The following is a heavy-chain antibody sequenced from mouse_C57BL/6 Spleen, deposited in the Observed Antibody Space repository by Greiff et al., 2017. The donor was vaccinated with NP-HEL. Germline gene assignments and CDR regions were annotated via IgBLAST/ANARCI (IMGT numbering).Heavy chain of an antibody. CDR2: ISSGSSTI. J-gene: IGHJ3*01. V-gene: IGHV5-17*01. CDR1: GFTFSDYG. D-gene: IGHD1-1*01. CDR3: AMTPPIYYGSSPWFAY. Sequence: EVQLVESGGGLVKPGGSLKLSCAASGFTFSDYGMHWVRQAPEKGLEWVAYISSGSSTIYYADTVKGRFTISRDNAKNTLFLQMTSLRSEDTAMYYCAMTPPIYYGSSPWFAYWGQGTLVTVSA.